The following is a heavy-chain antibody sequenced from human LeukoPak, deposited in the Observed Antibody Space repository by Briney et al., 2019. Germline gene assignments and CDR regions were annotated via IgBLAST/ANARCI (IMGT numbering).Heavy chain of an antibody. J-gene: IGHJ4*02. CDR3: ARDGIAAAGIMSKGRPSYYFDY. CDR1: GGSISSSSYY. Sequence: ETSETLSLTCTVSGGSISSSSYYWGWIRQPPGKGLEWIGSIYYSGSTYYNPSLKSRVTISVDTSKNQFSLKLSSVTAADTAVYYCARDGIAAAGIMSKGRPSYYFDYWGQGTLVTVSS. CDR2: IYYSGST. V-gene: IGHV4-39*07. D-gene: IGHD6-13*01.